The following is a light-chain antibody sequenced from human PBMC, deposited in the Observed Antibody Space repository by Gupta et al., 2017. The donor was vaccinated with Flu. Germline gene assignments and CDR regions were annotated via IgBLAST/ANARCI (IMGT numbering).Light chain of an antibody. CDR2: AVT. Sequence: QSALTQPPSASGSPGQSVTLSCTGTSSDVGGYDYVSWYQQYPGKVPKLMIYAVTKRPSGVPDRFSGSKSGNTASLTVSGLQAEDEADYYCTSYAGSNNVLFGGGTKLTVL. CDR1: SSDVGGYDY. CDR3: TSYAGSNNVL. J-gene: IGLJ2*01. V-gene: IGLV2-8*01.